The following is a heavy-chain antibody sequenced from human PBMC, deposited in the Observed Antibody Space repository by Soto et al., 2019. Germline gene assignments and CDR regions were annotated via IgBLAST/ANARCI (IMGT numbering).Heavy chain of an antibody. Sequence: QVYLVQSGAEVKKPGSSVKISCKASGGIFSSNTINWVRQAAGQGLEWMGGIIPLFGTTNYAEKFQGRVTITADKSTKTEYMKLTSLRSEDTDVNYCASKATCGGDCYAFDSWGQGTLVTVSS. V-gene: IGHV1-69*06. CDR2: IIPLFGTT. CDR1: GGIFSSNT. D-gene: IGHD2-21*02. CDR3: ASKATCGGDCYAFDS. J-gene: IGHJ4*02.